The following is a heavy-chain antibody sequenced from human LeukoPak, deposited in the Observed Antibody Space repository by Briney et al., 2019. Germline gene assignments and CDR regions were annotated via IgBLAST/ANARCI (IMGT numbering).Heavy chain of an antibody. D-gene: IGHD1-7*01. CDR2: ISKDGSDK. CDR3: ARDYWWNYDY. V-gene: IGHV3-30*03. CDR1: GFTFSSYS. Sequence: EGSLRLSCAASGFTFSSYSMNWVRQAPGKGLEWVAVISKDGSDKYYPGSVRGRFTISRDNSKNTIYLQMDSLRAEDTAIYYCARDYWWNYDYWGQGTLVTVSS. J-gene: IGHJ4*02.